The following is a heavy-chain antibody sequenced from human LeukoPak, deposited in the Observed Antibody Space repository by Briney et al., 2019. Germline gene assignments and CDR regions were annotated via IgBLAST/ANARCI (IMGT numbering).Heavy chain of an antibody. CDR3: ARDPGPRTIGSGGSG. CDR2: ISAYNGNT. V-gene: IGHV1-18*01. D-gene: IGHD2-15*01. CDR1: GGTFSSYA. J-gene: IGHJ4*02. Sequence: ASVKVSFKASGGTFSSYAISWVRQAPGQGLEWMGWISAYNGNTNYAQKLQGRVTMTTDTSTSTAYMELRSLRSDDTAVYYCARDPGPRTIGSGGSGWGQGTLVTVSS.